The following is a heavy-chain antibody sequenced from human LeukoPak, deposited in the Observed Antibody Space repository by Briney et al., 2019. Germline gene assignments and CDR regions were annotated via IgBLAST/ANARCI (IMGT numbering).Heavy chain of an antibody. CDR3: ARGYCSGGSCYSYYYYNYMDV. CDR1: GGSISYSSYY. V-gene: IGHV4-39*07. J-gene: IGHJ6*03. CDR2: IHYSGST. Sequence: SETLSLTCTVSGGSISYSSYYWGWIRQPPGKGLEWIGSIHYSGSTNYNPSLKSRVTISVDTSKNQFSLKLSSVTAADTAVYYCARGYCSGGSCYSYYYYNYMDVWGKGTTVTVSS. D-gene: IGHD2-15*01.